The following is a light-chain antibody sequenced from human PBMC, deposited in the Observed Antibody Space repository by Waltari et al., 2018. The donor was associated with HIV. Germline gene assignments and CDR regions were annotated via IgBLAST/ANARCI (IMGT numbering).Light chain of an antibody. J-gene: IGLJ3*02. CDR1: SSNIGGSS. V-gene: IGLV1-47*01. CDR2: GKN. CDR3: SSWDDSLSAQV. Sequence: QSLLNQPPSVSGTLGQRVVISCSGGSSNIGGSSVYWYQQFPGVTPKLLIYGKNERPSGVPDRFSGSKTGTSASRAISGLRPDDEADYYCSSWDDSLSAQVFGGGTRLTVL.